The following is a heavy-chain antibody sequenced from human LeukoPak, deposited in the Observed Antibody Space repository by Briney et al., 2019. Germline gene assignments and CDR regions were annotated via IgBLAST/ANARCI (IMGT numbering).Heavy chain of an antibody. CDR1: GFTVSSNY. CDR3: ARDEYYYDSSGYYSY. CDR2: IYSGGST. Sequence: GGSLRLSCAASGFTVSSNYMSWVRQAPGKGPEWVSVIYSGGSTYYADSVKGRFTIPRDNSKNTLYLQMNSLRAEDTAVYYCARDEYYYDSSGYYSYWGQGTLVTVSS. J-gene: IGHJ4*02. D-gene: IGHD3-22*01. V-gene: IGHV3-66*02.